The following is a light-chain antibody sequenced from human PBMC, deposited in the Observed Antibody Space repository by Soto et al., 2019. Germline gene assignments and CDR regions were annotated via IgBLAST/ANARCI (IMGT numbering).Light chain of an antibody. Sequence: DIPMTQSPSTLSASVGDRVTITCRASQSIGTWLAWYQQIPGRAPKILIHAASVLESGVPSRFSGSGSATEFTLTISSLQPDDFATYYCQQYNTDSTFGQGTKVEIK. CDR1: QSIGTW. CDR2: AAS. CDR3: QQYNTDST. V-gene: IGKV1-5*01. J-gene: IGKJ1*01.